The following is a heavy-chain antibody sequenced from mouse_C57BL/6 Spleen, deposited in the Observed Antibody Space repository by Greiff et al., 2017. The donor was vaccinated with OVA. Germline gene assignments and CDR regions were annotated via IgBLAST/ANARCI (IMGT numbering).Heavy chain of an antibody. CDR1: GFSLTSYG. D-gene: IGHD2-5*01. Sequence: VKLQQSGPGLVQPSQSLSITCTVSGFSLTSYGVHWVRQSPGKGLEWLGVIWRGGSTDYNAAFMSRLSITKDNSKSQVFFKMNSLQADDTAIYYCAKTYYSNGGYFDYWGQGTTLTVSS. CDR2: IWRGGST. V-gene: IGHV2-5*01. J-gene: IGHJ2*01. CDR3: AKTYYSNGGYFDY.